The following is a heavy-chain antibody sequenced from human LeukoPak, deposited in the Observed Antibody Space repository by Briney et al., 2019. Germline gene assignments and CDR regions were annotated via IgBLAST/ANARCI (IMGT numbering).Heavy chain of an antibody. Sequence: GGSLRLSCAASGFTFSSYAMHWVRQAPGKGLGWVAVISYDGSNKYYADSVKGRFTISRDNSKNTLYLQMNSLRAEDTAVYYCASGGWLLWGWFDPWGQGTLVTVSS. CDR1: GFTFSSYA. CDR3: ASGGWLLWGWFDP. V-gene: IGHV3-30*04. CDR2: ISYDGSNK. D-gene: IGHD3-3*01. J-gene: IGHJ5*02.